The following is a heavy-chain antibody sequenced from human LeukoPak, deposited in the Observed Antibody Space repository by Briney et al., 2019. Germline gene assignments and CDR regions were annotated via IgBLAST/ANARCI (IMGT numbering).Heavy chain of an antibody. CDR3: ARGSYCSSTSCYTGYYYYNYMDV. V-gene: IGHV1-8*03. CDR1: GYTFTRYD. CDR2: MNPNSGNT. D-gene: IGHD2-2*02. J-gene: IGHJ6*03. Sequence: ASVKVSCKASGYTFTRYDINWVRQATGQGLEWMGWMNPNSGNTGYAQKFQGRVTITRNTSISTAYMELSSLRSEDTAVYYCARGSYCSSTSCYTGYYYYNYMDVWGKGTTVTVSS.